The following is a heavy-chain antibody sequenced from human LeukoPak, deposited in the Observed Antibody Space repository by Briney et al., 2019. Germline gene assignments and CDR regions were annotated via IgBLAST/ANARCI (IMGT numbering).Heavy chain of an antibody. D-gene: IGHD3-22*01. V-gene: IGHV4-34*01. CDR1: GGSFTGYY. CDR2: INRNGNT. CDR3: ARIVLPYYYDTTALKGYFDL. J-gene: IGHJ2*01. Sequence: ASETLSLTCAVYGGSFTGYYWSWIRQPPGKGLEWIGEINRNGNTNYNPSLKSRVTMSVDTSKKQFSLNLSSVTDADTAVYYCARIVLPYYYDTTALKGYFDLWGRGTLVTVSS.